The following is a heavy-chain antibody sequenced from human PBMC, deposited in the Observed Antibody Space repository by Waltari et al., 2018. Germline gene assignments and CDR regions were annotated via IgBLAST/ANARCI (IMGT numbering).Heavy chain of an antibody. J-gene: IGHJ6*02. CDR2: LNHAGFT. V-gene: IGHV4-34*01. CDR3: VRLEDCTGPGGPCYSADPFAMDV. CDR1: GGALSTYY. Sequence: QVELQQWGAGLLQPSETLSLTCAVSGGALSTYYWGWIRQTPGKGLAWIGELNHAGFTNLNTSLRSRVSISVDPSKRQVFLQLKSVTAADTALYYCVRLEDCTGPGGPCYSADPFAMDVWGRGTTVTVSS. D-gene: IGHD2-8*02.